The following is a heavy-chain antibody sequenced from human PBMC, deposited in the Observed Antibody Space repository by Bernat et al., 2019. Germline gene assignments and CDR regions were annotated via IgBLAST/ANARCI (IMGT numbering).Heavy chain of an antibody. D-gene: IGHD4-17*01. CDR1: GYTFTSYA. V-gene: IGHV1-3*01. J-gene: IGHJ5*02. CDR3: ARDSLYGDYSWNWFDP. Sequence: QVQLVQSGAEVKKPGASVKVSCKASGYTFTSYAMHWVRQAPGQRLEWMGWINAGNGNTKYSQKFQGRVTITRDTSASTAYMELSSLRSEDTAVYYCARDSLYGDYSWNWFDPWGQGTLVTVSS. CDR2: INAGNGNT.